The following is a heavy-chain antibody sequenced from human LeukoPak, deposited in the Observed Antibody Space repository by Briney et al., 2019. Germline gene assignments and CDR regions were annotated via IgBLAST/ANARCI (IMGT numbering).Heavy chain of an antibody. CDR3: ARQEAHITMVNWFDP. D-gene: IGHD3-10*01. Sequence: ASVKVSCKASGYTFTSYGISWVRQAPGQGLEWMGWISAYSGNTNYAQKLQGRVTMTTDTSTSTAYMELRSLRSDDTAVYYCARQEAHITMVNWFDPWGQGTLVTVSS. J-gene: IGHJ5*02. V-gene: IGHV1-18*01. CDR2: ISAYSGNT. CDR1: GYTFTSYG.